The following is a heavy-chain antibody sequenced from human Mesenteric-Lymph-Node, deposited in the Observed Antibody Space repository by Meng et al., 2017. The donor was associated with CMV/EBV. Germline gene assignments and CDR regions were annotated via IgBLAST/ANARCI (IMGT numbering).Heavy chain of an antibody. CDR1: GFTFSSYA. J-gene: IGHJ5*02. CDR2: ISYDGIDK. CDR3: ARGRPHDSGGNLGWFDP. D-gene: IGHD4-23*01. V-gene: IGHV3-30*04. Sequence: GGSLRLSCAASGFTFSSYAMHWVRQAPGKGLEWVAVISYDGIDKYYADSVKGRFTISRDNSKNTLYLQMNSLRAEDTALYYCARGRPHDSGGNLGWFDPWGQGTLVTVSS.